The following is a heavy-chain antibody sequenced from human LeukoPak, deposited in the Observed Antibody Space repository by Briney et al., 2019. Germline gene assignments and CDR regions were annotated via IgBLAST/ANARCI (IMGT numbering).Heavy chain of an antibody. V-gene: IGHV4-4*08. D-gene: IGHD6-19*01. CDR2: IYTSGRI. CDR1: GGSISSYY. CDR3: ARDGWSDAFDI. Sequence: SETLSLTCTVSGGSISSYYWSWIRQPPGKGLEWIGRIYTSGRINYNPSLKSRVTISVDTSKNQFSLKLSSVTAADTAVYYCARDGWSDAFDIWGQGTMVTVSS. J-gene: IGHJ3*02.